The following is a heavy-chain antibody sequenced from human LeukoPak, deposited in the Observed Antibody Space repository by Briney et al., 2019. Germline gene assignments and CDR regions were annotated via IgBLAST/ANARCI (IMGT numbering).Heavy chain of an antibody. V-gene: IGHV3-33*08. CDR3: ARDRGRGIFGVVIISGMDV. Sequence: PGGSLRLSCAASGFTFSTYGLHWVRQAPGKGLEWVAVIWYDGNKKYYADSVKGRFTISRDNSKNTLYLQMNSLRAEDTAVYYCARDRGRGIFGVVIISGMDVWGQGTTVTVSS. CDR1: GFTFSTYG. J-gene: IGHJ6*02. CDR2: IWYDGNKK. D-gene: IGHD3-3*01.